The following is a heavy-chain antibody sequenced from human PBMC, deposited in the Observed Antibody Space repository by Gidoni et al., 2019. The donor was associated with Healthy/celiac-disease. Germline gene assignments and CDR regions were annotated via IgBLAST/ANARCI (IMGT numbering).Heavy chain of an antibody. V-gene: IGHV3-9*01. Sequence: EVQLVESGGGLVQPGRSLRLSCAASGFTFVDYAMHWVRQAPGKGLEWVSGISWNSGSIGYADSVKGRFTISRDNAKNSLYLQMNSLRAEDTALYYCAKELRTAAMASYDAFDIWGQGTMVTVSS. CDR3: AKELRTAAMASYDAFDI. D-gene: IGHD5-18*01. CDR1: GFTFVDYA. J-gene: IGHJ3*02. CDR2: ISWNSGSI.